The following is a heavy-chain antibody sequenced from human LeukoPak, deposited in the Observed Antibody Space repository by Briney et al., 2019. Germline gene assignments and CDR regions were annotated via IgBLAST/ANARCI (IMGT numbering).Heavy chain of an antibody. V-gene: IGHV3-30*18. CDR3: AKVITYDSSGYYRHPDY. CDR2: ISYDGTNK. D-gene: IGHD3-22*01. J-gene: IGHJ4*02. CDR1: GFTLSTYG. Sequence: GGSLRLSCAASGFTLSTYGMHWVRQAPGKGLEWVAVISYDGTNKYYADSVQGRFTISRDNSKNTLYLQMNSLRAEDTAVYYCAKVITYDSSGYYRHPDYWGQGTLVTVSS.